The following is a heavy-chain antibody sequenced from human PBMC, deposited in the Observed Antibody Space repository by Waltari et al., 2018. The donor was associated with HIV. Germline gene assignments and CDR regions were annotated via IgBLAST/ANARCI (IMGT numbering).Heavy chain of an antibody. CDR2: IWYDGRNK. V-gene: IGHV3-33*01. D-gene: IGHD5-18*01. CDR3: ASGYGGRNFDF. Sequence: QVKLVESGGGVVQPGKSVRLSCAASGFTFSNYGMHWVRQAPGKGLEWVAIIWYDGRNKFYADSVKDRFTIARDNSRNTVYLQMDSVRVDDTAVYYCASGYGGRNFDFWGPGTPVSVSS. J-gene: IGHJ4*02. CDR1: GFTFSNYG.